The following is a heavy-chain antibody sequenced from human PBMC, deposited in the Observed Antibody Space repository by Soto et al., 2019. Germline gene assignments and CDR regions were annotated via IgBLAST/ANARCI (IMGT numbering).Heavy chain of an antibody. CDR3: ARGWGAMVRGVMDGFDY. J-gene: IGHJ4*02. D-gene: IGHD3-10*01. Sequence: GASVKVSCKASGYTFTSYGISWVRQAPGQGLEWMGWISAYNGNTNYAQKLQGRVTMTTDTSTSTAYMELRSLRSDDTAVYYCARGWGAMVRGVMDGFDYWGQGTLVTVSS. CDR1: GYTFTSYG. V-gene: IGHV1-18*01. CDR2: ISAYNGNT.